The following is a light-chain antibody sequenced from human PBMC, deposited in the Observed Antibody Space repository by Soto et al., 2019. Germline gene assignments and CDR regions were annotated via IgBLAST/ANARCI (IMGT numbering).Light chain of an antibody. V-gene: IGLV7-46*01. CDR2: DTT. Sequence: QSLVTHEPSLTVSPGGTVTLTCGSSTGAVTNGHYPYWFQQKPGQAPRTLIYDTTNRHSWTPARFSGSLLGGKAALTLSGAQPEDEAEYYCLLSYNGHYVFGTGTKVTVL. CDR1: TGAVTNGHY. CDR3: LLSYNGHYV. J-gene: IGLJ1*01.